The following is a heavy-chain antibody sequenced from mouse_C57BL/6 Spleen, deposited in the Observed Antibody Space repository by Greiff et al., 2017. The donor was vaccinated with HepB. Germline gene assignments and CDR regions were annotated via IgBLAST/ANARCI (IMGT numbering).Heavy chain of an antibody. V-gene: IGHV1-52*01. CDR2: IDPSDSET. J-gene: IGHJ2*01. CDR1: GYTFTSYW. D-gene: IGHD1-1*01. Sequence: QVQLQQPGAELVRPGSSVKLSCKASGYTFTSYWMHWVKQRPIQGLEWIGNIDPSDSETHYNQKFKDKATLTVDKSSSTAYMELSSLTSEDSAVYYCARWAGYYGSSDFDYWGQGTTLTVSS. CDR3: ARWAGYYGSSDFDY.